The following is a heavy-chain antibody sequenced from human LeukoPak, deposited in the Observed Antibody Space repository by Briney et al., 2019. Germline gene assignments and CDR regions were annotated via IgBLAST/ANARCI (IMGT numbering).Heavy chain of an antibody. Sequence: PGGSLRLSCAASGFTFSRSGMHWVRQAPGKGLEWVAIIWFDGSNKYYAGSVKGRFTISRDNSKNTLYLQMNSLRAEDTAVYYCAREGAGGEGSGLDYWGQGTLVTVSP. CDR1: GFTFSRSG. CDR3: AREGAGGEGSGLDY. CDR2: IWFDGSNK. D-gene: IGHD3-10*01. J-gene: IGHJ4*02. V-gene: IGHV3-33*01.